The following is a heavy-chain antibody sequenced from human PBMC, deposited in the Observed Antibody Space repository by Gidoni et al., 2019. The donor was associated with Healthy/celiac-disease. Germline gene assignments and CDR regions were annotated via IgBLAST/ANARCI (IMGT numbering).Heavy chain of an antibody. CDR3: ARASGYDLWGPYYFDY. CDR1: GFPFSSYS. D-gene: IGHD5-12*01. J-gene: IGHJ4*02. Sequence: EVQLVESGGGLVKPGGSLRLSCAASGFPFSSYSMNWVRQAPGKGLEWVSSISSSSSYIYYADSVKGRFTISRDNAKNSLYLQMNSLRAEDTAVYYCARASGYDLWGPYYFDYWGQGTLVTVSS. CDR2: ISSSSSYI. V-gene: IGHV3-21*01.